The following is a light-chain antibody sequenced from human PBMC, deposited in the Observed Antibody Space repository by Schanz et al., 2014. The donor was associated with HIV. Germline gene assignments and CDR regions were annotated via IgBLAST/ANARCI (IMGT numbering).Light chain of an antibody. CDR2: GAS. Sequence: EIVMTQSPATLSVSPGERATLSCRASQSVSRNLAWYQQKPGQAPRLLIYGASSRATGIPDRFSGSGSGTDFTLTISSLEPEDFAVYYCQQRSNWPPLTFGGGTKVEIK. J-gene: IGKJ4*01. CDR3: QQRSNWPPLT. CDR1: QSVSRN. V-gene: IGKV3D-15*01.